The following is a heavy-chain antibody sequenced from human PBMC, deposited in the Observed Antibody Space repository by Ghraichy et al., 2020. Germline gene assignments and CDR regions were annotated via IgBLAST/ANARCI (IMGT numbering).Heavy chain of an antibody. J-gene: IGHJ4*02. CDR3: AKSRTGSSASRDY. V-gene: IGHV3-23*01. Sequence: GGSLRLSCGASGFTFSSYYMSWVHQAPGKGLECVSIISGSGGNTYYAGSVKGRFTISRDNSKNTLYLQMGSLRPDDTAVYYCAKSRTGSSASRDYWGQGTLVTVSS. D-gene: IGHD3-16*01. CDR2: ISGSGGNT. CDR1: GFTFSSYY.